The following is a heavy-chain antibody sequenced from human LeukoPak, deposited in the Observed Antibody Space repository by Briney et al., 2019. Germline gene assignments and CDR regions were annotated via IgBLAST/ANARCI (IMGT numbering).Heavy chain of an antibody. Sequence: ASVTVSCKASGYAFTCYYMHWVRQAPGQGLEWMGRINPNSGGTNYAQKFQGRVTMTRDTSISTAYMELSSLRSEDTAVYYCARGGATAIQSDAFDIWGQGTMVTVSS. CDR1: GYAFTCYY. V-gene: IGHV1-2*06. D-gene: IGHD2-2*02. CDR2: INPNSGGT. CDR3: ARGGATAIQSDAFDI. J-gene: IGHJ3*02.